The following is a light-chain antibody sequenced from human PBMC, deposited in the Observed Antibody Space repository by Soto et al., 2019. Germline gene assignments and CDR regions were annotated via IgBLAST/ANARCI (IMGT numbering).Light chain of an antibody. J-gene: IGKJ3*01. CDR1: QSVLESSNNKNY. V-gene: IGKV4-1*01. CDR2: WAS. CDR3: QQYYSTLFS. Sequence: DIVMTQSPDSLAVSLGERATIICKSSQSVLESSNNKNYLAWYQQKPGQPPKLLIYWASTRESGVPDRFSGSGSVTDFTLTISSLQAEDVAVYYCQQYYSTLFSFGPGTKVDIK.